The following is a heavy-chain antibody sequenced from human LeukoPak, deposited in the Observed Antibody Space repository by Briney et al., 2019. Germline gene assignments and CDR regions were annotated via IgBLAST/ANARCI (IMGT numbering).Heavy chain of an antibody. CDR2: IIPILEVE. J-gene: IGHJ4*02. V-gene: IGHV1-69*04. Sequence: SVKVSCKASGGTFSNYAINWVRQAPGQGLEWMGRIIPILEVENYAKKFQGRVKFTADKTTSTAYIERNRMRSEDTAVYYCARDDHPIPMIVELGGYLDYWGPGTLVTVSS. CDR1: GGTFSNYA. CDR3: ARDDHPIPMIVELGGYLDY. D-gene: IGHD3-22*01.